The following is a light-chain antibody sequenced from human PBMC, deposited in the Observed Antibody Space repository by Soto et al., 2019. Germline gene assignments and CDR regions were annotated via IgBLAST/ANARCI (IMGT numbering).Light chain of an antibody. CDR3: AVWDDTLKAVV. V-gene: IGLV1-44*01. CDR2: HNN. J-gene: IGLJ2*01. Sequence: QAVVTQPPSASGTPGQRVTISCSGSSSNVESNTVDWYQLLPGTAPKLLIYHNNQRPSGVPDRLSGSKSGTSASLAISGLQSEDEADYYCAVWDDTLKAVVFGGGTKVTVL. CDR1: SSNVESNT.